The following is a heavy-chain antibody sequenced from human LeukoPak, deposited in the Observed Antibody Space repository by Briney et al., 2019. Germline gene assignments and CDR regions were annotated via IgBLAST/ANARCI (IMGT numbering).Heavy chain of an antibody. Sequence: SETLSLTCTVSGGSMSSGTYYWSWIRQPAGKGLECIGRIFSSGNNNYNPSLKSRITMSTDTSKNQFSLNLSSVTAADSAVYYCASFCASTTCYNDGTNFAFWGQGTLVTVSS. CDR3: ASFCASTTCYNDGTNFAF. J-gene: IGHJ4*02. D-gene: IGHD2-2*01. CDR2: IFSSGNN. CDR1: GGSMSSGTYY. V-gene: IGHV4-61*02.